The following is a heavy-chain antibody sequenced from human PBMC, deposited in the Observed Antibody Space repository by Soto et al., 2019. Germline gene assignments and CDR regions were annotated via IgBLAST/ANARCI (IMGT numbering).Heavy chain of an antibody. D-gene: IGHD5-18*01. CDR3: ARDQLGYSYGYGFGY. Sequence: EVQLVESGGGLVKPGGSLRLSCAASGFTFSSYSMNWVRQAPGKGLEWVSSISSSSSYIYYADSVKGRFTISRDNAKNSPDLQMNSLRAEDTAVYYCARDQLGYSYGYGFGYWGQGTLVTVSS. J-gene: IGHJ4*02. V-gene: IGHV3-21*01. CDR1: GFTFSSYS. CDR2: ISSSSSYI.